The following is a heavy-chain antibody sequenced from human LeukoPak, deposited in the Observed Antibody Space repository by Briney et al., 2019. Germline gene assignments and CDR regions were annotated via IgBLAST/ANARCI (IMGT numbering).Heavy chain of an antibody. CDR1: GFTFSSYA. CDR3: ARALLSGSYRYYYYYYMDV. D-gene: IGHD1-26*01. V-gene: IGHV3-23*01. Sequence: GGSLRLSCAASGFTFSSYAMSWVRQAPGKGLEWVSAISGSGGSTYYADSVKGRFTISRDNSKNTLYLQMNSLRAEDTAVYYCARALLSGSYRYYYYYYMDVWGKGTTVTVSS. J-gene: IGHJ6*03. CDR2: ISGSGGST.